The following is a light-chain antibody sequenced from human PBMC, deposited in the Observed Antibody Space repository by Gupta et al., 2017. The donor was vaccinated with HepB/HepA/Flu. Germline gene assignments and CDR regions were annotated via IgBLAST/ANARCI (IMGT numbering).Light chain of an antibody. V-gene: IGLV3-21*03. J-gene: IGLJ2*01. CDR3: QVGDRNNNYLV. CDR2: DDS. CDR1: DLGSKS. Sequence: SYVLTQPPSVSVAPGTTATITCGGDDLGSKSMHWYQQSPGPAPTVLVYDDSRRPSAIPERFSGSKSENPATVITARVEAGDEADYYCQVGDRNNNYLVFGGGTKLTVL.